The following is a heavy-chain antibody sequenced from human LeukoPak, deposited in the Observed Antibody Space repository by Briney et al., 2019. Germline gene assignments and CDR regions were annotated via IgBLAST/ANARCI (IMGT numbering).Heavy chain of an antibody. V-gene: IGHV3-30*02. Sequence: PGGSLRLSCAASGFTFSSYGMHWVRQAPGKGLEWVAFIRYDGSNKYYADSVKGRFTISRDNSKNTLYLQTNSLRAEDTAVYYCAKDPLAYYDILTGNWFDPWGQGTLVTVSS. D-gene: IGHD3-9*01. CDR1: GFTFSSYG. J-gene: IGHJ5*02. CDR3: AKDPLAYYDILTGNWFDP. CDR2: IRYDGSNK.